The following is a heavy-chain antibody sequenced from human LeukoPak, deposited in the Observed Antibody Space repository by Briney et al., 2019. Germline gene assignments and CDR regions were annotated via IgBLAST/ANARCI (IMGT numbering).Heavy chain of an antibody. CDR1: GGTFSSYA. D-gene: IGHD3-3*01. J-gene: IGHJ6*03. V-gene: IGHV1-69*13. CDR2: IIPIFGTA. CDR3: ARAPEDFWSGYGYMDV. Sequence: SVKVSCKASGGTFSSYAISWVRQAPGQGLEWMGGIIPIFGTANYAQKFQGRVTITADESTSTAYMELSSLRSEDTAVYYCARAPEDFWSGYGYMDVWGKGTTVTVSS.